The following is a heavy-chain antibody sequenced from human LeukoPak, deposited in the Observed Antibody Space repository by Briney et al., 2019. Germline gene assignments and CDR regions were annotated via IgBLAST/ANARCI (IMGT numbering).Heavy chain of an antibody. Sequence: GASVKVSCKVSGYTLTELSMHWVRQAPGEGLDWMGGFDPEDGETIYAQKFQGRVTMTEDTSTDTAYMELSSLRSEDTAVYYCAGGYYYDSRRGHDYWGQGTLVTVSS. V-gene: IGHV1-24*01. J-gene: IGHJ4*02. D-gene: IGHD3-22*01. CDR1: GYTLTELS. CDR2: FDPEDGET. CDR3: AGGYYYDSRRGHDY.